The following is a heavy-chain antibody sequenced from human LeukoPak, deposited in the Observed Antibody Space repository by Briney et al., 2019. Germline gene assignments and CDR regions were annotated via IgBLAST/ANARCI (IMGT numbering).Heavy chain of an antibody. CDR2: ISWDGGST. CDR1: GFTFDDYA. D-gene: IGHD5-12*01. V-gene: IGHV3-43D*04. CDR3: AKGGGYDSYILGWPVDY. J-gene: IGHJ4*02. Sequence: GGPLRFSCAASGFTFDDYAMHWVRQAPGKGLEWVSLISWDGGSTYYADSVKGRFTISRDNSKNSLYLQMNSLRAEDTALYYCAKGGGYDSYILGWPVDYWGQGTLVTVSS.